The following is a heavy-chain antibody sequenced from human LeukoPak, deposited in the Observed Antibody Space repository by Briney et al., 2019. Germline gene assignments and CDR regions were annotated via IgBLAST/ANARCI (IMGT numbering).Heavy chain of an antibody. J-gene: IGHJ4*02. D-gene: IGHD1-20*01. CDR1: GFTFSDYY. Sequence: GGSLRLSCAASGFTFSDYYVSWLRQAPGKGLGGVSCISSSGSTIYYADSVKGRFTISRNNAKNSLYLQMNSLRAEDTAVYYCARFGITGTTIAFDYWGQGTLVTVSS. V-gene: IGHV3-11*01. CDR3: ARFGITGTTIAFDY. CDR2: ISSSGSTI.